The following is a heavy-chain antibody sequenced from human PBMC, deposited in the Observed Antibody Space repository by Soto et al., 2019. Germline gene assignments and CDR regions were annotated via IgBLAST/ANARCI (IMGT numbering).Heavy chain of an antibody. CDR3: ARGDRAAFAL. Sequence: EVQLLESGGGLVQPGESLRLSCAASGFTFSYYWMHWVRQAPGMGLVWVSRIHSDGRSTTYADSVKGRFTISRDNARNTLYLQMNSLRAEDTAVYYCARGDRAAFALWGQGTVVTVSS. J-gene: IGHJ3*01. CDR1: GFTFSYYW. CDR2: IHSDGRST. V-gene: IGHV3-74*01.